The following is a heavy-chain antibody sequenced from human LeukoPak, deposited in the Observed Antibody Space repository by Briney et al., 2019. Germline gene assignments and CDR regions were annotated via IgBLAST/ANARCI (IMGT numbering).Heavy chain of an antibody. CDR1: GYTLTEFS. Sequence: ASVKVSCKVSGYTLTEFSMHWVRQAPGKGLEWMGGFDPEDGETIYAQKFQGRVTMTEDTSTDTAYMELSSLRSEDTAVYYCATDFGDRAAARPGFDPWGQGTLVTVSS. V-gene: IGHV1-24*01. CDR2: FDPEDGET. D-gene: IGHD6-6*01. CDR3: ATDFGDRAAARPGFDP. J-gene: IGHJ5*02.